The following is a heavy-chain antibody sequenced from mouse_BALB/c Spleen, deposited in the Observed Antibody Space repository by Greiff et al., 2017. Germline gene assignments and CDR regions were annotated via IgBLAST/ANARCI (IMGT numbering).Heavy chain of an antibody. V-gene: IGHV5-12-2*01. CDR2: ISNGGGST. Sequence: EVHLVESGGGLVQPGGSLKLSCAASGFTFSSYTMSWVRQTPEKRLEWVAYISNGGGSTYYPDTVKGRFTISRDNAKNTLYLQMSSLKSEDTAMYYCARRAVVAPYAMDYWGQGTSVTVSS. CDR3: ARRAVVAPYAMDY. CDR1: GFTFSSYT. J-gene: IGHJ4*01. D-gene: IGHD1-1*01.